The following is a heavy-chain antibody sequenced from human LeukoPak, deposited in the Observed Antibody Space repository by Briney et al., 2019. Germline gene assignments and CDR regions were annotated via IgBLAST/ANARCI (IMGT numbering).Heavy chain of an antibody. J-gene: IGHJ4*02. CDR3: AKAQLNYYYDTSGYFFDN. CDR2: INWNSGSV. D-gene: IGHD3-22*01. Sequence: PGGSLRLSCAASGFTFDDYAMHWVRQAPGKGLEWVSGINWNSGSVGYADSVKGRFTNSRDNAKNSLYLQMNGLRAEDMALYYCAKAQLNYYYDTSGYFFDNWGQGTLVTVST. CDR1: GFTFDDYA. V-gene: IGHV3-9*03.